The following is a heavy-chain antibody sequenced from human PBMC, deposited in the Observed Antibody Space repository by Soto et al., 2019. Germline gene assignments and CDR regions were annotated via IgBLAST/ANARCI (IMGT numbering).Heavy chain of an antibody. D-gene: IGHD1-7*01. CDR2: IWYDGSNK. Sequence: QVQLVESGGGVVQPGRSLRLSCAASGFTFSSYGMHWVRQAPGKGLEWVAVIWYDGSNKYYADSVKGRFTISRDNSKNTLYLQMNSLRAEDTAVYYCARVGTNCYGMDVWGQGTTVTVSS. V-gene: IGHV3-33*01. CDR3: ARVGTNCYGMDV. CDR1: GFTFSSYG. J-gene: IGHJ6*02.